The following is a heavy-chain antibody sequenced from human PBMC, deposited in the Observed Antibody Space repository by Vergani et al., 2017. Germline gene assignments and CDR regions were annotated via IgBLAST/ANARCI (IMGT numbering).Heavy chain of an antibody. CDR3: AALPFCGGGTCHARDFDY. CDR2: INPKSGGT. V-gene: IGHV1-2*02. Sequence: QVQLVQSGAEVKKPGASVKVSFKASGYTFTGYYMHWVRQAPGQGLEWMGWINPKSGGTNSAQKFQGRVTLTRDTSISTVYMELTSLRSDDTAVYYCAALPFCGGGTCHARDFDYWGQGTLVTVSS. CDR1: GYTFTGYY. D-gene: IGHD2-15*01. J-gene: IGHJ4*02.